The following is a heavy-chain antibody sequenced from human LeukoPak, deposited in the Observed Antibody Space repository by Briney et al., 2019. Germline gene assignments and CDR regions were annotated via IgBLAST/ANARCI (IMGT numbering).Heavy chain of an antibody. D-gene: IGHD2-2*01. V-gene: IGHV4-38-2*02. Sequence: PSETLSLTCTVSGYSISSGYYCGWIRQPPGKGLEWIGSIYHSGSTYYNPSLKSRVTISVDTSKNQFSLKLSSVTAADTAAYYCAREYQLPHDAFDIWGQGTMVTVSS. CDR2: IYHSGST. CDR3: AREYQLPHDAFDI. CDR1: GYSISSGYY. J-gene: IGHJ3*02.